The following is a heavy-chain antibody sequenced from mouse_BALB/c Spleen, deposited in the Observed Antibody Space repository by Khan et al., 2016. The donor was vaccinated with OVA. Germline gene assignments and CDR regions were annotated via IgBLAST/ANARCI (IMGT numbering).Heavy chain of an antibody. CDR1: GFSLTNYG. Sequence: QVQLKESGPGLVAPSQSLSITCTISGFSLTNYGVHWVRLPPGKGLEWLVVIWSDGSTTYNSALKSRLSTSKDNSKSQVFLKMNSLQTDDTAMYYCVRQPYYHYYVMDYWGQGTSVTVSS. V-gene: IGHV2-6-1*01. D-gene: IGHD2-10*01. J-gene: IGHJ4*01. CDR3: VRQPYYHYYVMDY. CDR2: IWSDGST.